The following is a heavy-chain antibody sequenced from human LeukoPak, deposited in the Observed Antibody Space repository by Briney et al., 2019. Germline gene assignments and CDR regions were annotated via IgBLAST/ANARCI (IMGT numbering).Heavy chain of an antibody. V-gene: IGHV1-18*01. CDR2: ISIHNGNT. D-gene: IGHD6-19*01. CDR1: GYTFADYG. Sequence: GASVKFSRKASGYTFADYGISWVRQAPGQWLEWMGLISIHNGNTNAQKFQGRGTLTTDTSTSTAYLELRSLTSDDTAVYYCARSSKQWLDYWGQGTLVTVSS. CDR3: ARSSKQWLDY. J-gene: IGHJ4*02.